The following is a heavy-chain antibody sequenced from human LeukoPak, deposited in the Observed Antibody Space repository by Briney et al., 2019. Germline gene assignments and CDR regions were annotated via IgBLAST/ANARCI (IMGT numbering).Heavy chain of an antibody. V-gene: IGHV3-33*06. CDR2: IWHDATNK. J-gene: IGHJ4*02. CDR1: GFTFSHYG. CDR3: AKDAQRGFDYSNSLEY. Sequence: GGSLRLSCAASGFTFSHYGMHWVRQAPGKGLEWVAVIWHDATNKFYADSVKGRFTISRENSKKMVYLQMNSLRAEDTAVYYCAKDAQRGFDYSNSLEYWGQGTQVTVSP. D-gene: IGHD4-11*01.